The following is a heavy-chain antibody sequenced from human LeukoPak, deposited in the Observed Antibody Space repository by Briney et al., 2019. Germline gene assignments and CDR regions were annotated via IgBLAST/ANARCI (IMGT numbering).Heavy chain of an antibody. CDR2: ISSDSSTI. CDR1: GFTFRSYS. D-gene: IGHD3-10*01. J-gene: IGHJ3*02. Sequence: GGSLSLSCAASGFTFRSYSMNWVRQAPGKGLEWVSYISSDSSTIYYADSVKGRFTISRDNAKSSLYLQMSSLRAEDTAVYYCARDRITVVRGVKNDAFDIWGQGTMVTVSS. CDR3: ARDRITVVRGVKNDAFDI. V-gene: IGHV3-48*01.